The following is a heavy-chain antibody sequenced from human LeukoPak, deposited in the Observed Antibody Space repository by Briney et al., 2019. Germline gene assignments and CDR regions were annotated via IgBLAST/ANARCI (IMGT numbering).Heavy chain of an antibody. CDR1: GFTFSDYY. CDR3: AGASAMYSDYDSPDY. CDR2: ISGSGSTI. D-gene: IGHD5-12*01. Sequence: GGSLRLSCAASGFTFSDYYMSWIRQAPEKGLEWVSYISGSGSTIYYADSVKGRFTISRDNAKNSLYLQMNSLRAEDTAVYYCAGASAMYSDYDSPDYWGQGTLVTVSS. V-gene: IGHV3-11*01. J-gene: IGHJ4*02.